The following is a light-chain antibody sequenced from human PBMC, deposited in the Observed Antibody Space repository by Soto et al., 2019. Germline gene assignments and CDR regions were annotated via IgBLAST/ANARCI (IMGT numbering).Light chain of an antibody. CDR2: EVS. J-gene: IGLJ3*02. CDR1: SSDIGGYNY. CDR3: SSYTTSSTPV. Sequence: QSALTQPASVSGSPGQSITISCTGTSSDIGGYNYVSWYQHHPGKAPKLMIFEVSNRPSGVSNRFSCSKSGNTASLTISGIQAEDEGEYYCSSYTTSSTPVFGGGTKLTVL. V-gene: IGLV2-14*01.